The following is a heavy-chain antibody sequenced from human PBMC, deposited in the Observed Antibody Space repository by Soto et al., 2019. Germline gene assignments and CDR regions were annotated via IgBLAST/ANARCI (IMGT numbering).Heavy chain of an antibody. V-gene: IGHV3-23*01. CDR3: AKDRSTSGWYFDY. Sequence: GGSLRLSCVVSGLTFSSYAMNWVRQAPGKGLEWVSVISGSGGSTGYADSVKGRFTISSDNSKNTLYLQMNSLRAEDTAVYYCAKDRSTSGWYFDYWGQGTLVTVSS. CDR1: GLTFSSYA. J-gene: IGHJ4*01. CDR2: ISGSGGST. D-gene: IGHD6-19*01.